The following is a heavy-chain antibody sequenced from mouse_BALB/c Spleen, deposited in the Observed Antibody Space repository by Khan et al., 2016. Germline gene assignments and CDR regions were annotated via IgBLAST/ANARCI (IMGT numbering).Heavy chain of an antibody. Sequence: EVKLEESGGGLVQPGGSMKLSCVASGFTFSNYWMNWVRQSPEKGLEWVAEIRLKSNNYATHYAESVKGRFTISRDDSKSSVYLQMNNLRAEDTGIYYCTPHYYGSFAYWGQGTLVTVSA. V-gene: IGHV6-6*02. J-gene: IGHJ3*01. D-gene: IGHD1-2*01. CDR3: TPHYYGSFAY. CDR2: IRLKSNNYAT. CDR1: GFTFSNYW.